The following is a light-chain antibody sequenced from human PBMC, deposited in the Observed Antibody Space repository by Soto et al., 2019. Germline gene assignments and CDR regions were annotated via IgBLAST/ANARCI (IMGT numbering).Light chain of an antibody. CDR3: QQYHSYPWT. J-gene: IGKJ1*01. Sequence: DIQMTQSPYTLSASVGDRVTITCRASQSIRSDLAWYRQQPGKAPNLLIYKASSLESGVPSRFSGSGSGTEFTLTISSLQPDDFATYYCQQYHSYPWTFGQGTMVEF. CDR2: KAS. V-gene: IGKV1-5*03. CDR1: QSIRSD.